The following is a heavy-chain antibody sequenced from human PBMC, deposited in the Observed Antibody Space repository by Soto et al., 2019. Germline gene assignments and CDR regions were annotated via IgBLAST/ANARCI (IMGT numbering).Heavy chain of an antibody. Sequence: SETLSLTCIVSGASISSRSSYWGWIRQPPGKGLEWVGTFYSGSTYNNPSLKSRVTISVDTSKNQFSLKLSSVAAEDTAIYHCATTRGIAVGGSFDHWGQGTLVTVS. CDR3: ATTRGIAVGGSFDH. J-gene: IGHJ5*02. CDR2: FYSGST. V-gene: IGHV4-39*01. D-gene: IGHD6-13*01. CDR1: GASISSRSSY.